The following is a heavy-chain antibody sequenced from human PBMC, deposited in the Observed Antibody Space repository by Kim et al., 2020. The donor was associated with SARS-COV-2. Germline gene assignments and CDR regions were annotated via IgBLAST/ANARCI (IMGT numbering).Heavy chain of an antibody. J-gene: IGHJ4*02. CDR2: ISWNSGSI. V-gene: IGHV3-9*01. Sequence: GGSLRLSCVASGFTFDDYAMHWVRQAPGKGLEWVSGISWNSGSIGYADSVKGRFTISRDNAKNSLYLQMNSLRAEDTALYYCVKEGRSSWYYFDYWGQGTLVPVSS. CDR1: GFTFDDYA. CDR3: VKEGRSSWYYFDY. D-gene: IGHD6-13*01.